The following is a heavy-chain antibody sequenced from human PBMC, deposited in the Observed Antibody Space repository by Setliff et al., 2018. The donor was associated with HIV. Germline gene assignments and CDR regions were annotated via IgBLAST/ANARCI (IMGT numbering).Heavy chain of an antibody. J-gene: IGHJ5*02. D-gene: IGHD3-16*01. CDR3: AKGGASSHWLGP. CDR1: GGSISNSRYY. CDR2: IYYSGST. Sequence: SETLSLTCTVSGGSISNSRYYWSWIRQPPGKGLEWIGSIYYSGSTYYNPSLKSRVTISVDTSKNQFSLKLHSVTAADTAIYHCAKGGASSHWLGPWGQGTLVTV. V-gene: IGHV4-39*07.